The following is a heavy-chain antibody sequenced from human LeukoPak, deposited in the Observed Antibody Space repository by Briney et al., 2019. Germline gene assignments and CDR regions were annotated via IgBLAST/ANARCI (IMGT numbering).Heavy chain of an antibody. Sequence: GGSLRLSCAASGFTFSSYGMHWVRQAPGKGLEWVAVISYDGSNKYYADSVKGRFTISRDNSKNTLYLQLNSLRAEDTAVYYCAKDRCSSGNCYPHRFDYWGQGTLVTVSS. D-gene: IGHD2-15*01. V-gene: IGHV3-30*18. CDR1: GFTFSSYG. J-gene: IGHJ4*02. CDR2: ISYDGSNK. CDR3: AKDRCSSGNCYPHRFDY.